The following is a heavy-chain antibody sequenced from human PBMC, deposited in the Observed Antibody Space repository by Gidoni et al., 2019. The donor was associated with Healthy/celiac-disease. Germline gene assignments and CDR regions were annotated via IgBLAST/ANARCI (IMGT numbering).Heavy chain of an antibody. CDR1: GFTFGDYA. V-gene: IGHV3-49*05. J-gene: IGHJ4*02. CDR3: TRVRYSYGYTFDY. D-gene: IGHD5-18*01. Sequence: EVQLVESGGGLVKPGRSLRLSCTASGFTFGDYAISWFRQAPGKGLEWVGFIRSKAYGGTTEYAASVKGRFTISRDDSKSNAYLQMNSLKTEDTAVYYCTRVRYSYGYTFDYWGQGTLVTVSS. CDR2: IRSKAYGGTT.